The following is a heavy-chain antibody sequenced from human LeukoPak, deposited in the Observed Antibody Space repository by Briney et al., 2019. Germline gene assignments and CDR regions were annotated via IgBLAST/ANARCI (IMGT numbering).Heavy chain of an antibody. CDR3: ARDKIVGATNFDY. J-gene: IGHJ4*02. Sequence: GGSLRLSCAASGLTFSSDWMSWGRQAPGKGLEWVANIKQDGSEKYYVDSVKGRFTISRDNAKNSLYLQMNSLRAEDTAVYYCARDKIVGATNFDYWGQGTLVTVSS. CDR1: GLTFSSDW. CDR2: IKQDGSEK. V-gene: IGHV3-7*01. D-gene: IGHD1-26*01.